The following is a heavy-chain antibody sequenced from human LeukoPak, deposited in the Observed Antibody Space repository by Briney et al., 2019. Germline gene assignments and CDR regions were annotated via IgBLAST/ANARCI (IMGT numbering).Heavy chain of an antibody. CDR1: GFTFSDYY. CDR2: ISSSGSTI. CDR3: AKGDYGDYGAIDY. J-gene: IGHJ4*02. Sequence: GGSLRLSCAASGFTFSDYYMSWIRQAPGKGLEWVSYISSSGSTIYYADSVKGRFTISRDNSKNTLYLQMNSLRAEDTAVYYCAKGDYGDYGAIDYWGQGTLVTVSS. D-gene: IGHD4-17*01. V-gene: IGHV3-11*04.